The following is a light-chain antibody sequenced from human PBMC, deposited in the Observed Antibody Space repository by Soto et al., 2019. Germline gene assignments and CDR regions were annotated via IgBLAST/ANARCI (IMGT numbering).Light chain of an antibody. V-gene: IGLV2-11*01. Sequence: QSVLTQPRSVSGSPGQSVTISCTGTSSDVGGYNYVSWYQQHPGKAPKLMIYDVSKRPSGVPDRFSGSKSGTSASLAISGLQSEDEADYFCAGWDGSLRGFVFGTGTKVTVL. CDR2: DVS. CDR3: AGWDGSLRGFV. J-gene: IGLJ1*01. CDR1: SSDVGGYNY.